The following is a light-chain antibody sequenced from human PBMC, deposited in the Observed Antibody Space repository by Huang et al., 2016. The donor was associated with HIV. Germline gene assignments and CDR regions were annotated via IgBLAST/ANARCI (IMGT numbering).Light chain of an antibody. Sequence: VVLTQSPLSLPVTLGQPASISCWSSQSLIYSDGNTYLSWFQQRPGQSPRRLIYKISNRDSGVPDRFSGSGSGSEFTLNISKVEAEDVAVYYCMQGTHWPPITFGQGTRLEI. CDR1: QSLIYSDGNTY. CDR2: KIS. V-gene: IGKV2-30*01. CDR3: MQGTHWPPIT. J-gene: IGKJ5*01.